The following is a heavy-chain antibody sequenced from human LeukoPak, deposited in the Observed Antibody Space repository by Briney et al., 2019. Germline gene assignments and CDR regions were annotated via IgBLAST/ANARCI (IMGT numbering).Heavy chain of an antibody. CDR3: AKEIDFWSTEQNYFDH. CDR2: IRFDGSHE. D-gene: IGHD3-3*01. V-gene: IGHV3-30*02. J-gene: IGHJ4*02. CDR1: AFTFSSYS. Sequence: GGSLRLSCAASAFTFSSYSMNWVRQAPGKGLEWVAFIRFDGSHEHHADSVKGRFTISSDNFQHTPSFQTNRPRVEDTAVYYCAKEIDFWSTEQNYFDHWGQGVLVTVSS.